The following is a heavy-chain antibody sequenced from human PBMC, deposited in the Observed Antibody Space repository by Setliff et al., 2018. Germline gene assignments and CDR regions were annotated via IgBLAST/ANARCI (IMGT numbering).Heavy chain of an antibody. J-gene: IGHJ3*02. CDR1: GYRFTTYW. V-gene: IGHV5-51*01. CDR3: ARLGAPASHDAFDI. Sequence: PGESLTISCKGSGYRFTTYWIGWVRQMPGKGLEWMGIVFSGDSDTRYSPSFQGQVTMSADKSINTAYLQWSSLKASDTAMYYCARLGAPASHDAFDIWGQGTVVTVSS. D-gene: IGHD6-25*01. CDR2: VFSGDSDT.